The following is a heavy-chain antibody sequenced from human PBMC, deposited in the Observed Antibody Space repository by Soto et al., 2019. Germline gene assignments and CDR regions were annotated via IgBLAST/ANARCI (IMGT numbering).Heavy chain of an antibody. CDR3: ARDSEPGYYDFWSGYLAPTIYYGMDV. V-gene: IGHV1-3*01. Sequence: GASVNVSCKASGYTFTSYAMHWVRQAPGQRLEWMGWINAGNGNTKYSQKFQGRVTITRDTSASTAYMELSSLRSEDTAVYYCARDSEPGYYDFWSGYLAPTIYYGMDVWGQGTTVTVSS. CDR2: INAGNGNT. D-gene: IGHD3-3*01. J-gene: IGHJ6*02. CDR1: GYTFTSYA.